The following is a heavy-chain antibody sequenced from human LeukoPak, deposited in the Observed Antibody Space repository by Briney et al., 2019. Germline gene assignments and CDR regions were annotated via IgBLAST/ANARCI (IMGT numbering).Heavy chain of an antibody. CDR1: GGSISSSSYY. J-gene: IGHJ4*02. Sequence: SETLSLTCTVSGGSISSSSYYWGWIRQPPGKGLEWIGSIYYSGSTYYNPSLKSRVTISVDTSKNQFSLKLSSVTAADTAVYYCARHVGGYNSIDYWGQGTLVTVSS. CDR3: ARHVGGYNSIDY. CDR2: IYYSGST. D-gene: IGHD5-24*01. V-gene: IGHV4-39*01.